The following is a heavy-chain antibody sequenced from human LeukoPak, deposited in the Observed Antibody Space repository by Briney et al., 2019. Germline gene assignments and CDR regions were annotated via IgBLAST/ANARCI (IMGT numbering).Heavy chain of an antibody. V-gene: IGHV3-48*03. Sequence: PAGGSLRLXCAASGFTFSSYEMNWVRQAPGKGLEWVSYISSSGSTVYYGDSVKGRFTISRDNAKNSLYLQMNSLRAEDTAVYYCARQLYGPDYWGQGTLVTVSS. CDR2: ISSSGSTV. CDR3: ARQLYGPDY. D-gene: IGHD2-2*01. CDR1: GFTFSSYE. J-gene: IGHJ4*02.